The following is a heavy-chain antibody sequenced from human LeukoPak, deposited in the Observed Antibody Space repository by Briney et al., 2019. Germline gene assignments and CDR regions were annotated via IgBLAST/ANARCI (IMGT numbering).Heavy chain of an antibody. CDR2: IYSSGIT. J-gene: IGHJ4*02. CDR3: ARDPHYCSGGACSDY. Sequence: MASATLSLTCTLSAGSISIYYWSSTRHPAGKGLEWIGRIYSSGITNYHPSLKSRLTMSEDTSKNQFSLKLSSVNAADTAVYYCARDPHYCSGGACSDYWGQGTLVTVSS. V-gene: IGHV4-4*07. D-gene: IGHD2-15*01. CDR1: AGSISIYY.